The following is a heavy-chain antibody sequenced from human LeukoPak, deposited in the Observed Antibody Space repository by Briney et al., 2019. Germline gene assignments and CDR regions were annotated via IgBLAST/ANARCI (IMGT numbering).Heavy chain of an antibody. D-gene: IGHD3-10*01. CDR2: ICYSGST. J-gene: IGHJ4*02. Sequence: NPSETLSLTCTVSGGSISSYYWSWIRQPPGKGLEWIGYICYSGSTNYNPSLKSRVTISVDTSKNQFSLKLSSVTAADTAVYYCARLGDYYGSGSPVDYWGQGTLVTVSS. V-gene: IGHV4-59*01. CDR1: GGSISSYY. CDR3: ARLGDYYGSGSPVDY.